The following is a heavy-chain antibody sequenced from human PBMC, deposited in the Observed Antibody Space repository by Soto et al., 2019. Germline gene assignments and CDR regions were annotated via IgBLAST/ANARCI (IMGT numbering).Heavy chain of an antibody. V-gene: IGHV4-39*01. J-gene: IGHJ4*02. D-gene: IGHD2-2*01. CDR2: IFYTGTT. CDR3: ARLVVVAPGANV. Sequence: SETLSLTCSVSGGSVSYNSYYWGWIRQPPGKGLEWVGGIFYTGTTYYNPSLKDRLSISVDTSKNSFSLNLTSVTAADTAVYFFARLVVVAPGANVWSKGALVIDSS. CDR1: GGSVSYNSYY.